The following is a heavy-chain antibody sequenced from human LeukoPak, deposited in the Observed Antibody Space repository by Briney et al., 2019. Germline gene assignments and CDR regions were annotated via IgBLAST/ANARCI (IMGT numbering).Heavy chain of an antibody. CDR3: AKGTEWEPPSA. CDR2: ISWNSGSI. D-gene: IGHD1-26*01. J-gene: IGHJ5*02. Sequence: GGSLRLSCAASGFTFSRYAMSWVRQAPGKSLEWVSGISWNSGSIGYADSVKGRFTISRDNAKNSLYLQMNSLRAEDTALYYCAKGTEWEPPSAWGQGTLVTVSS. CDR1: GFTFSRYA. V-gene: IGHV3-9*01.